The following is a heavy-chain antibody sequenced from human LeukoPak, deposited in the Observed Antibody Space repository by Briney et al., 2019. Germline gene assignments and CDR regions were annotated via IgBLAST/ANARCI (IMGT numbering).Heavy chain of an antibody. V-gene: IGHV3-23*01. CDR2: LNGSGGST. CDR3: GMVSIAVNRDF. CDR1: GFTFSSYA. J-gene: IGHJ1*01. Sequence: PGGSLRLSCAASGFTFSSYAMSWVRQAPGKGLEWVSTLNGSGGSTYNADSVKGRFTISRDNSKNTLYLQMTSLRAEDTAVYYCGMVSIAVNRDFWGQGTVVTVPS. D-gene: IGHD6-19*01.